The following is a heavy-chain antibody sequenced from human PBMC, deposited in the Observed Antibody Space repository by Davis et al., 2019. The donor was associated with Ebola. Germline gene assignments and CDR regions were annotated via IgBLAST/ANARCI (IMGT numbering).Heavy chain of an antibody. CDR3: ARSPISGGVYIYYFDF. CDR1: GYSFTSYY. J-gene: IGHJ4*02. V-gene: IGHV1-46*01. D-gene: IGHD2-15*01. CDR2: IDPNGGTT. Sequence: ASVKVSCKASGYSFTSYYIHWVRQAPGQGLEWMGTIDPNGGTTTYTQKFQDRVTMTRDTATSTVYMELSSLTSDDTAVYYCARSPISGGVYIYYFDFWGQGTLVNVSS.